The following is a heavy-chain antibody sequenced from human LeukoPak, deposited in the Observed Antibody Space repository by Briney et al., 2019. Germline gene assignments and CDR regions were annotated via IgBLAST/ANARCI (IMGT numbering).Heavy chain of an antibody. D-gene: IGHD3-10*01. CDR2: IWYDGSNK. Sequence: QPGRSLRLSCAASGFIFSNYGMHWVRQAPGKGLEWVAVIWYDGSNKYYADSVKGRFTISRDNSKNMLYLEMNSLRAEDTAVYYCARSQWSGELSLDYWGQRTLVTVSS. J-gene: IGHJ4*02. V-gene: IGHV3-33*01. CDR3: ARSQWSGELSLDY. CDR1: GFIFSNYG.